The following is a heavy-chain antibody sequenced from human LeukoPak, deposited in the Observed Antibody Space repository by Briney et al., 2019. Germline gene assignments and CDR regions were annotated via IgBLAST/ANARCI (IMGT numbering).Heavy chain of an antibody. CDR3: AKGSSLYVDY. CDR1: GFTFSSYS. Sequence: PGGPLRLSCAASGFTFSSYSMNWVRQAPGKGLEWVSYISSSSSTIYYADSVKGRFTISRDNAKNSLYLQMNSLRAEDTALYYCAKGSSLYVDYWGQGTLVTVSS. D-gene: IGHD6-13*01. V-gene: IGHV3-48*01. CDR2: ISSSSSTI. J-gene: IGHJ4*02.